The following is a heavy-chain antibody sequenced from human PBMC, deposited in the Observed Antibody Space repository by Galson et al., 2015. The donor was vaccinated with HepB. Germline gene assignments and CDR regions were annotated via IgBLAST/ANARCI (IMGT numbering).Heavy chain of an antibody. CDR3: ARGDLDIVVVPAENNAFDI. CDR2: ISAYNGNT. D-gene: IGHD2-2*01. V-gene: IGHV1-18*01. J-gene: IGHJ3*02. CDR1: GYTFTSYG. Sequence: SVKVSCKASGYTFTSYGISWVRQAPGQGLEWMGWISAYNGNTNYAQKLQGRVTMTTDTSTSTAYMELRSLRSDDTAVYYCARGDLDIVVVPAENNAFDIWGQGTMVTVSS.